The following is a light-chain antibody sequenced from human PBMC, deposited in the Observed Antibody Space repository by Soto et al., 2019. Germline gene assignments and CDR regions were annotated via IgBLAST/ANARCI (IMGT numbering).Light chain of an antibody. J-gene: IGLJ2*01. CDR1: SSDVGGYNY. CDR3: SSYAGSNTIGV. CDR2: EVS. V-gene: IGLV2-8*01. Sequence: QSVLTQPPSASGSPGQSVTISCTGTSSDVGGYNYVSWYQQHPGKAPKLMIYEVSKRPSGVPDRFSGSKSGNTASLTVSGLQAEDEADYYCSSYAGSNTIGVFGGGTQLTVL.